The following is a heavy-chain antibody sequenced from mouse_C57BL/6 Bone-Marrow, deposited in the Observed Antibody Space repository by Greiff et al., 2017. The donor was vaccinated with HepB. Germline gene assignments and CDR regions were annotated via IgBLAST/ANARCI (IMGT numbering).Heavy chain of an antibody. CDR1: GYSITSGYY. V-gene: IGHV3-6*01. D-gene: IGHD1-1*01. Sequence: EVKLQESGPGLVKPSQSLSLTCSVTGYSITSGYYWNWIRQFPGNKLEWMGYISYDGSNNYNPSLKNRISITRDTSKNQFFLKLNSVTTEDTATYYCANNYGSSHPWYFDVWGTGTTVTVSS. CDR2: ISYDGSN. CDR3: ANNYGSSHPWYFDV. J-gene: IGHJ1*03.